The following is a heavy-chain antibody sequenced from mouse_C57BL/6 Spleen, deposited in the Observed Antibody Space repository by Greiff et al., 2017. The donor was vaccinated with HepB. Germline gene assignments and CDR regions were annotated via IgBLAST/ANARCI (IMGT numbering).Heavy chain of an antibody. CDR2: IYPGSGNT. V-gene: IGHV1-76*01. Sequence: QVQLQQSGAELVRPGASVKLSCKASGYTFTDYYINWVKQRPGQGLVWIARIYPGSGNTYYNEKFKGKATLTAEKSSSTAYMQLSSLTSEDSAVYFCARDGYYYAMDYWGQGTSVTVSS. CDR3: ARDGYYYAMDY. D-gene: IGHD2-3*01. J-gene: IGHJ4*01. CDR1: GYTFTDYY.